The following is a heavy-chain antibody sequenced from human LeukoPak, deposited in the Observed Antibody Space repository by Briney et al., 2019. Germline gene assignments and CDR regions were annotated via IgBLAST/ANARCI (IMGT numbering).Heavy chain of an antibody. J-gene: IGHJ4*02. Sequence: GGSLRLSCAASGFSFSTYWMAWVRQAPGKGLEWVGNIHKDGRVMFYAASVKGRFTISRDNAKNSLYLDMNSLRDEDTAIYYCTTDLRWELPPFDYWGQGTLVTVSS. CDR3: TTDLRWELPPFDY. CDR1: GFSFSTYW. CDR2: IHKDGRVM. V-gene: IGHV3-7*03. D-gene: IGHD1-26*01.